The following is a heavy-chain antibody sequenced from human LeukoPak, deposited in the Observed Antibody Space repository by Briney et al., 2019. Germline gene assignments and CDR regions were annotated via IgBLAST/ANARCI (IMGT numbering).Heavy chain of an antibody. D-gene: IGHD3-10*01. CDR3: AARKVRGVWFYLDY. J-gene: IGHJ4*02. Sequence: GGSLRLSCAASGFTFSSYAMHWVRQAPGKGLEWVAVISYDGSNKYYADSVKGRFTISRDNSKNTLYLQMNSLRVEDTAVYFCAARKVRGVWFYLDYWGQGTLVTVPS. CDR2: ISYDGSNK. CDR1: GFTFSSYA. V-gene: IGHV3-30-3*01.